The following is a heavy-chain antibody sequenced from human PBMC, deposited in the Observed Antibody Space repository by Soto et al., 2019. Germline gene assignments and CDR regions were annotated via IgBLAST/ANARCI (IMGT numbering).Heavy chain of an antibody. D-gene: IGHD3-10*01. V-gene: IGHV4-34*01. Sequence: SETLSLTCAVYGGSFSGYYWSWIRQPPGKGLEWIGEINHSGSTNYNPSLKSRVTISVDTSKNQFSLKPSSVTAADTAVYYCARGAPFGELPTDFDYRGQGTPVTAPQ. CDR2: INHSGST. CDR1: GGSFSGYY. CDR3: ARGAPFGELPTDFDY. J-gene: IGHJ4*02.